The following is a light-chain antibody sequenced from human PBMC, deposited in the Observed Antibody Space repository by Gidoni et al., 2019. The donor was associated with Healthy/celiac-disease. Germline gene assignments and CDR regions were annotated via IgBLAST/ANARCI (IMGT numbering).Light chain of an antibody. J-gene: IGKJ2*01. CDR3: MQALQTPPYT. V-gene: IGKV2-28*01. CDR2: LGS. CDR1: QSRLHSNGYHD. Sequence: DIVMTQSPLSLPVTPGEPASISCRSSQSRLHSNGYHDLDWYLQKPGQSPQLLIYLGSNRSSGVPDRFSGSGSGTDFTLKISRVEAEDAGVYYCMQALQTPPYTFGQGTKLEIK.